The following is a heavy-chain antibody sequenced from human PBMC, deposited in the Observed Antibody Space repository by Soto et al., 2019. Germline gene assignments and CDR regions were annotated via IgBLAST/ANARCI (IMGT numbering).Heavy chain of an antibody. CDR1: GGSISSGGYY. Sequence: QVQLQESGPGLVKPSQTLSLTCTVSGGSISSGGYYWSWIRQHPGKGLEWIGYIYYSGRTSYNPSXXSXVXXSVDTPKNQFSLKLSSVTAADTAVYYCARDGPPRNWGQGTLVTVSS. J-gene: IGHJ4*02. V-gene: IGHV4-31*01. CDR3: ARDGPPRN. CDR2: IYYSGRT.